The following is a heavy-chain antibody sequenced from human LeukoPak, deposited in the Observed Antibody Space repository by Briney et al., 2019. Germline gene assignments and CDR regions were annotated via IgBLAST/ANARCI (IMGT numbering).Heavy chain of an antibody. J-gene: IGHJ6*03. CDR2: INPNSGGT. V-gene: IGHV1-2*06. Sequence: ASLKVSCKASGYTFTGYYIHWVPQAPGQGLEWMGRINPNSGGTNYAQTFQGRVTMTRDTSISTAYMELSRLRSDDTAVYYCARRGGYSHYYYMDVWGKGTTVTVSS. CDR1: GYTFTGYY. D-gene: IGHD5-12*01. CDR3: ARRGGYSHYYYMDV.